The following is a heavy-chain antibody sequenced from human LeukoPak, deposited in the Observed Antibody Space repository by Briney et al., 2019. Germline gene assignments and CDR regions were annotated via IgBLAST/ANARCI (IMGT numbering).Heavy chain of an antibody. CDR1: GGSFSGYY. CDR2: IIYSGST. D-gene: IGHD3-16*01. V-gene: IGHV4-34*12. Sequence: PSETLSLTCAVYGGSFSGYYWSWIRQPPGKGLEWIGSIIYSGSTYYNPSLKSRVTISVDTSKNQFSLKLSSVTAADTAVYYCARLSWGWRGNYFDYWGQGTLVTVSS. J-gene: IGHJ4*02. CDR3: ARLSWGWRGNYFDY.